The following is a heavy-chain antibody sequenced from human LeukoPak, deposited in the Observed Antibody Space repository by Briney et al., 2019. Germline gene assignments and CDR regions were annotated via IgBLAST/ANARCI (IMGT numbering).Heavy chain of an antibody. J-gene: IGHJ4*02. CDR3: ARRERYYYGSGTVDY. CDR1: GGSFSGYY. CDR2: INHSGST. V-gene: IGHV4-34*01. Sequence: PSETLSLTCAVYGGSFSGYYWSWLRQPPGKGLEWFGEINHSGSTNYNPSLKSRVTISVATSKNQFSLKLSSVTAADTAVYYCARRERYYYGSGTVDYWGQGTLVTVSS. D-gene: IGHD3-10*01.